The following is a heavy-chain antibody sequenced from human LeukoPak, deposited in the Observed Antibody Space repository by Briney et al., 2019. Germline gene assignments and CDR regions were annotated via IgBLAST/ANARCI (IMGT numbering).Heavy chain of an antibody. CDR3: AKSRGYDSSALGVDMDV. CDR2: ISWNSGSI. CDR1: GFTFDDYA. D-gene: IGHD5-12*01. V-gene: IGHV3-9*01. J-gene: IGHJ6*03. Sequence: PGGSLRLSCAASGFTFDDYAMHWVRQAPGKGLEWVSGISWNSGSIGYADSVKGRFTISRDNAKNSLYLQMNSLRAEDTALYYCAKSRGYDSSALGVDMDVWGKGTTVTVSS.